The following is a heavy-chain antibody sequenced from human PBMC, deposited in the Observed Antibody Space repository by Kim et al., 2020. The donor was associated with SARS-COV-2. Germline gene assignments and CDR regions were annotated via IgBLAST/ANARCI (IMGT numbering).Heavy chain of an antibody. V-gene: IGHV3-23*01. CDR2: ISGSGSNT. CDR3: AKHYSSGTYSPFDF. D-gene: IGHD3-10*01. Sequence: GGSLRLSCAASGFTFSSYAMGWVRQAPGKGLEWVSSISGSGSNTYYADSVKGRFTISRDNSKNTLYLQMNSLRAEDTAVYYCAKHYSSGTYSPFDFWGQGTLVTVSS. CDR1: GFTFSSYA. J-gene: IGHJ4*02.